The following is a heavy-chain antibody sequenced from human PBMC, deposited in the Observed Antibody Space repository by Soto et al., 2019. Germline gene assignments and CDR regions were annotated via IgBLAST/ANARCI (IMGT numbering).Heavy chain of an antibody. Sequence: SETLSLTCTVSGGSVSSGSYYWSWIRQPPGKGMEWIGYIYYSGSTNYNPSLKSRVTISVDTSKNQFSLKLSSVTAADTAVYYCAKDPTSYDSSAQFDSWGQGTLVTVSS. D-gene: IGHD3-22*01. CDR1: GGSVSSGSYY. CDR2: IYYSGST. V-gene: IGHV4-61*01. CDR3: AKDPTSYDSSAQFDS. J-gene: IGHJ4*02.